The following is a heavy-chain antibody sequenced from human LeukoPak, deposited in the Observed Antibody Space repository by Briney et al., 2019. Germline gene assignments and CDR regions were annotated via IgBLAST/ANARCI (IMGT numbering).Heavy chain of an antibody. V-gene: IGHV4-34*01. CDR3: ASRGRPNYYDSSGYKEYYMDV. CDR1: GGSFSGYY. CDR2: INHSGST. D-gene: IGHD3-22*01. Sequence: PSETLSLTCAVYGGSFSGYYWSWIRQPPGKGLEWIGEINHSGSTNYNPSLKSRVTISVDTSKNQFSLKLSSVTAAHTAVYYCASRGRPNYYDSSGYKEYYMDVWGKGTTVTVSS. J-gene: IGHJ6*03.